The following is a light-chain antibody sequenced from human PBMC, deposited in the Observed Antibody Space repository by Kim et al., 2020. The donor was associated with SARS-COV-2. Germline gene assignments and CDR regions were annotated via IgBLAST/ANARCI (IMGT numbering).Light chain of an antibody. J-gene: IGKJ2*01. CDR1: QSVNTY. V-gene: IGKV3-15*01. Sequence: EIVMTQSPATLSVSPGERVTLSCRASQSVNTYLAWYQQKPGQAPRLLIHVASSRATGIPARFSGSGSGTEFTLTISSLQSDDFAIYYCQQSTLWLAEYTVGQETKLDI. CDR2: VAS. CDR3: QQSTLWLAEYT.